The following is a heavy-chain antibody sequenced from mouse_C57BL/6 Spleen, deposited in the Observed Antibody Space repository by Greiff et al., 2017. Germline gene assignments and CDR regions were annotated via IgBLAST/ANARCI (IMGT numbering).Heavy chain of an antibody. J-gene: IGHJ4*01. V-gene: IGHV3-6*01. CDR3: ARGFITTVEYAMDY. Sequence: EVQLQESGPGLVKPSQSLSLTCSVPGYSITSGYYWNWIRQFPGNKLEWMGYISYDGSNKYNPTLKNRISITRDKSKNQFFLKLNSVTTEDTATYYCARGFITTVEYAMDYWGQGTSVTVSS. D-gene: IGHD1-1*01. CDR1: GYSITSGYY. CDR2: ISYDGSN.